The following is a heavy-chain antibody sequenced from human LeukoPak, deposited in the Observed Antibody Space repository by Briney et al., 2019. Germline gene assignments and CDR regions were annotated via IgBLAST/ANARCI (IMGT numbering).Heavy chain of an antibody. D-gene: IGHD1-26*01. CDR2: INPDSGGT. CDR3: ARDRKMGARDY. Sequence: ASVKVSCKASGYXFTGYYIHWVRQAPGQGLEWMGWINPDSGGTNYAQKFQGRVTMTRDTSISTAYMELSRLRSDDTAVYYCARDRKMGARDYWGQGTLVTVSS. CDR1: GYXFTGYY. J-gene: IGHJ4*02. V-gene: IGHV1-2*02.